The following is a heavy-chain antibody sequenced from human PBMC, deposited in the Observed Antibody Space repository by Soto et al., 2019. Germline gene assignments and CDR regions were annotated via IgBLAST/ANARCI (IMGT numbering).Heavy chain of an antibody. CDR2: INPSGGST. J-gene: IGHJ4*02. CDR1: GYTFTSYY. Sequence: QVQLVQSGAEVKKPGASVKVSCKASGYTFTSYYMHWVRQAPGQGLEWMGIINPSGGSTSYAQKFQCRVTITRDTSTRTVYMELSRLRSEDTAVYYCAGVGDLGYCSVGSGPFEYWGQGTLVTVSS. CDR3: AGVGDLGYCSVGSGPFEY. V-gene: IGHV1-46*01. D-gene: IGHD2-15*01.